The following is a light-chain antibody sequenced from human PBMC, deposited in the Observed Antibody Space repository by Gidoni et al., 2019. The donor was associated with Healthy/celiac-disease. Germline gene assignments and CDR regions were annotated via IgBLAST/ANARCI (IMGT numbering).Light chain of an antibody. J-gene: IGKJ3*01. CDR1: QSLLHSNGYNY. V-gene: IGKV2-28*01. CDR2: LGS. Sequence: IFMSQSPLSPPVTPGEPASISCRSSQSLLHSNGYNYLDWYLQKPGQSPQLLIYLGSNRASGVPDRFSGSGSGTDFTLKISRVEAEDVGVYYCMQALQTVFTFGPGTKVDIK. CDR3: MQALQTVFT.